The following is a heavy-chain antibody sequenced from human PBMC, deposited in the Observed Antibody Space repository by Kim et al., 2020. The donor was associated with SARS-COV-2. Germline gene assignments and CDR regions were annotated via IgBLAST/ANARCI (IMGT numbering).Heavy chain of an antibody. D-gene: IGHD2-21*01. Sequence: TYYNPSLKSRVTISVDTSKNQFSLKLSSVTAADTAVYYCARDIVARGMDVWGQGTTVTVSS. J-gene: IGHJ6*02. V-gene: IGHV4-31*02. CDR2: T. CDR3: ARDIVARGMDV.